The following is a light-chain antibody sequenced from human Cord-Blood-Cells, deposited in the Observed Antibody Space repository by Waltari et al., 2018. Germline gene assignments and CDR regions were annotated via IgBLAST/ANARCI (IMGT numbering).Light chain of an antibody. CDR2: QDS. CDR1: KLGDKY. Sequence: SYELTQPPSVSVSPGQTANITCSGDKLGDKYACWYQQKPGQSPVLVIYQDSKRPSGIPERFSGSNAGNTATLTISGTQSMDEADYYCQAWDSSTVVFGVGTKLTVL. V-gene: IGLV3-1*01. J-gene: IGLJ2*01. CDR3: QAWDSSTVV.